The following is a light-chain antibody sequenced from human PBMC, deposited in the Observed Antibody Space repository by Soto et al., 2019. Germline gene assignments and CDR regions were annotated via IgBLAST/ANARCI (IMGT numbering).Light chain of an antibody. Sequence: DIQMTQSPSTLSASIGDRVTLSCRASQSLTGRLAWYQQKPGRPPKLLIYEVSILESGVPSRFSGSESGTDFTLTISSLRPDDFAAFYCQQHKVYPYTFGQGTRLDIK. CDR2: EVS. J-gene: IGKJ2*01. CDR3: QQHKVYPYT. V-gene: IGKV1-5*01. CDR1: QSLTGR.